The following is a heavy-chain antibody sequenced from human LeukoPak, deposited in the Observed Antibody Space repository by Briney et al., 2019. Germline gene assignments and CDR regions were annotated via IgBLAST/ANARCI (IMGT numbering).Heavy chain of an antibody. CDR1: GYTFTGYY. D-gene: IGHD3-3*01. CDR2: INPNSGGI. V-gene: IGHV1-2*02. Sequence: ASVKVSCKASGYTFTGYYMHWVRQAPGQGLEWMGWINPNSGGINYAQKFQGRVTMTRDTSISTAYMELSRLRSDDTAVYYCARDSVLRFLEWSPGWFDPWGQGTLVTVSS. J-gene: IGHJ5*02. CDR3: ARDSVLRFLEWSPGWFDP.